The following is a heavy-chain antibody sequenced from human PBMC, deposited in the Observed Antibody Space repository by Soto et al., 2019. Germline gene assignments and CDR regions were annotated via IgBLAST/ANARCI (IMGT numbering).Heavy chain of an antibody. CDR1: GFTFSSYG. D-gene: IGHD6-19*01. CDR2: ISYDGSNK. V-gene: IGHV3-30*18. Sequence: QVQLVESGGGVVQPGRSLRLSCAASGFTFSSYGMHWVRQAPGKGLEWVAVISYDGSNKYYADSVKGRFTISRDNSKNTLYLQMNSLRAEDTAVYYCAKAVGGWYSRGWYGVGYWGQGTLVTVSS. J-gene: IGHJ4*02. CDR3: AKAVGGWYSRGWYGVGY.